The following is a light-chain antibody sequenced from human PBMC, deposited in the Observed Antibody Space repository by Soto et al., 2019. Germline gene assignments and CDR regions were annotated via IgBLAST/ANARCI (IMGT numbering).Light chain of an antibody. Sequence: VVGQCPITLTLSPGERATLSFRASESASSHLAWYQQKPGQAPRLLIYGASSRATGIPDRFSGSGSGTDFTLTISRLEPEDFAVYFCQHYGAPPRPFGQGTKVDIK. V-gene: IGKV3-20*01. CDR2: GAS. CDR3: QHYGAPPRP. J-gene: IGKJ1*01. CDR1: ESASSH.